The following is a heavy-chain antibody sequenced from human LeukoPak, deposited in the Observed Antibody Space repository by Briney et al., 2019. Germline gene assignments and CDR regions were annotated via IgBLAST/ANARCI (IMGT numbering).Heavy chain of an antibody. CDR3: ARESIVVVPAAISYYFDY. CDR2: ISYDGSNK. Sequence: QPGGSLRLSCAASGFTFSSYAMHWVRQAPGKGLEWVAVISYDGSNKYYADSVKGRFTISRDNSKNTLYLQMNSLRAEDTAVYYCARESIVVVPAAISYYFDYWGQGTLVTVSS. D-gene: IGHD2-2*01. CDR1: GFTFSSYA. J-gene: IGHJ4*02. V-gene: IGHV3-30*01.